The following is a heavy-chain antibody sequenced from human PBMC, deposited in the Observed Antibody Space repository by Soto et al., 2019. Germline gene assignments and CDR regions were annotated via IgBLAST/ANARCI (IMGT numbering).Heavy chain of an antibody. CDR2: IYPGDSDT. CDR1: GYSFTSYW. J-gene: IGHJ2*01. V-gene: IGHV5-51*01. D-gene: IGHD6-19*01. Sequence: GESLKISCKGSGYSFTSYWIGWVRQMPGKGLEWMGIIYPGDSDTRYSPSFQGQVTISADKSISTAYLQWSSLKASDTAMYYCARWSYSSGWYDPPHFDLWGRGTLVTVSS. CDR3: ARWSYSSGWYDPPHFDL.